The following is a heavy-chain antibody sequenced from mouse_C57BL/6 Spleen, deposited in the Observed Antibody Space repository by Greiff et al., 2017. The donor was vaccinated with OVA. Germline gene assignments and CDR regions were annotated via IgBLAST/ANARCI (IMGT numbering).Heavy chain of an antibody. J-gene: IGHJ4*01. CDR1: GFTFSDYG. Sequence: EVQRVESGGGLVKPGGSLKLSCAASGFTFSDYGMHWVRQAPEKGLEWVAYISSGSSTISYADTVQGRFTISRDNAKNTLFLQMTSLRSEDTAMYYCARPDYSKGFYAMDYWGQGTSVTVSS. V-gene: IGHV5-17*01. CDR2: ISSGSSTI. D-gene: IGHD2-5*01. CDR3: ARPDYSKGFYAMDY.